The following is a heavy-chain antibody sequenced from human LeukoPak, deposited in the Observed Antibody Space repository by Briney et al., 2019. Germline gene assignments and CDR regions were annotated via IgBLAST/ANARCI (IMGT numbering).Heavy chain of an antibody. J-gene: IGHJ3*02. V-gene: IGHV1-2*02. CDR2: INPNSGGT. Sequence: GASVKVSCKASGYTFTGYYMHWVRQAPGQGLEWMGWINPNSGGTNYAQKFQGRVTMTRDTSISTAYMELSRLRSDDTAVYYCAKDWVSATHAFDIWGQGTMVTVSS. CDR1: GYTFTGYY. CDR3: AKDWVSATHAFDI. D-gene: IGHD5-12*01.